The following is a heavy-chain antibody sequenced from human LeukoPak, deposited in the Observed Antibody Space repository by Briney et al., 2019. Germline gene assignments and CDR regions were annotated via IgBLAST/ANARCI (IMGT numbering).Heavy chain of an antibody. CDR1: GFTFSSYW. D-gene: IGHD2-2*01. CDR2: MNMDGSIT. V-gene: IGHV3-74*03. CDR3: ARAGQYRFDY. Sequence: PGGSLRLSCAASGFTFSSYWMHWVRQAPGEGLVWVSRMNMDGSITTYADSVKGRFTISRENAKNTLYLQMNSLRAEDTGVYYCARAGQYRFDYWGQGTLVTVSS. J-gene: IGHJ4*02.